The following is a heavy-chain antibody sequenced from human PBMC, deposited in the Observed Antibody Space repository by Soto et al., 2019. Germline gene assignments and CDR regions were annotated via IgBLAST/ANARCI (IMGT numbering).Heavy chain of an antibody. CDR2: ISAYNGNT. CDR3: ARAVGGRGHGFDP. D-gene: IGHD1-26*01. Sequence: QVQLEQSGAEVKKPGASVKVSCKASGYTFTSYGISWVRQAPGQGLEWMGRISAYNGNTNYAQKLQGRVTMTTDTSTCTGYMDLGSRRSNATAVYFCARAVGGRGHGFDPWGQGTLVTVSS. CDR1: GYTFTSYG. V-gene: IGHV1-18*01. J-gene: IGHJ5*02.